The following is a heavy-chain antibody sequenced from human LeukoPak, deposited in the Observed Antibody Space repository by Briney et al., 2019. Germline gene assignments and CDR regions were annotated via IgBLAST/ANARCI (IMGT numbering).Heavy chain of an antibody. V-gene: IGHV4-31*03. D-gene: IGHD3-10*01. J-gene: IGHJ4*02. CDR2: IYYSGST. CDR1: GGFISSGGYY. Sequence: PSETLSLTCTVSGGFISSGGYYWSWIRQHPGKGLEWIGYIYYSGSTYYNPSLKSRVTISVDTSKNQFSLKLSSVTAADTAVYYCARGLRRGSGSYYTYWGQGTLVTVSS. CDR3: ARGLRRGSGSYYTY.